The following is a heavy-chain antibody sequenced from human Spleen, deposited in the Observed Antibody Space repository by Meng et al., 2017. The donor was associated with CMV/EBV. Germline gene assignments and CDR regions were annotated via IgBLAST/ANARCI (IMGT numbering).Heavy chain of an antibody. V-gene: IGHV4-39*01. CDR1: GDSINTRNYY. CDR2: IYYTGTT. J-gene: IGHJ4*02. Sequence: LSLTCTVSGDSINTRNYYWGWVRQPPGKGLEWIGNIYYTGTTYYNPSLKSRVSISMDTSKNQFFLKLRSVTAADTAVYYCAISSWDFWGQGTLVTVSS. CDR3: AISSWDF.